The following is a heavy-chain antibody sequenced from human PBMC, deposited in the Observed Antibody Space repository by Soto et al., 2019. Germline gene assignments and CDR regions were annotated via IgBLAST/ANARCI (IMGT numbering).Heavy chain of an antibody. Sequence: QVQLQESGPGLVKPSGTLSLTCAVSGGSISSSNWWSWVRQPPGKGLEWIGEIYHSGSTNYNPSLQSRAPXSXDXXNNQFSLKLSSLTAADTAVYYCARVSGSYYYGMDVWGQGTTVTVSS. CDR1: GGSISSSNW. CDR2: IYHSGST. J-gene: IGHJ6*02. D-gene: IGHD1-26*01. V-gene: IGHV4-4*02. CDR3: ARVSGSYYYGMDV.